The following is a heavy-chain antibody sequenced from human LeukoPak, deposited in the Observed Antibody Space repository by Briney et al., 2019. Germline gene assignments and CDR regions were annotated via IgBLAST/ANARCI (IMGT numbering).Heavy chain of an antibody. Sequence: GGSLRLPCAASGFTFSSYGMHWVRQAPGKGLEWVAVISYDGSNKYYADSVKGRFTISRDNSKNTLYLQMNSLRAEDTAVYYCAKDRAAAGPYYYYYYGMDVWGQGTTVTVSS. D-gene: IGHD6-13*01. V-gene: IGHV3-30*18. CDR2: ISYDGSNK. CDR3: AKDRAAAGPYYYYYYGMDV. J-gene: IGHJ6*02. CDR1: GFTFSSYG.